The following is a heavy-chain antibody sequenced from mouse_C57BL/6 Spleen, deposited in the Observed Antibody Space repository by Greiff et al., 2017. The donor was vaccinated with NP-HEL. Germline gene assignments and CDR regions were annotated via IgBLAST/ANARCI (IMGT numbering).Heavy chain of an antibody. CDR2: IYPGSGST. CDR1: GYTFTSYW. V-gene: IGHV1-55*01. J-gene: IGHJ3*01. D-gene: IGHD2-1*01. Sequence: QVQLQQSGAELVKPGASVKMSCKASGYTFTSYWITWVKQRPGQGLEWIGDIYPGSGSTNYNEKFKSKATLTVDTSSSTAYMQLSSLTSEDSAVYYCARSRGIYYGNYEAWFAYWGQGTLVTVSA. CDR3: ARSRGIYYGNYEAWFAY.